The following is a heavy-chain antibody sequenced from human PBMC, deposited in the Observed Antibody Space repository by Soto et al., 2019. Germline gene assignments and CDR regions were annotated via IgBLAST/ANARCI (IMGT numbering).Heavy chain of an antibody. CDR3: AKDWWKMATIPAMINWFDP. J-gene: IGHJ5*02. V-gene: IGHV3-30*18. Sequence: GGSLRLSCAASGFTFSSYGMHWVRQAPGKGLEWVAVISYDGSNKYYADSVKGRFTISRDNSKNTLYLQMNSLRAEDTAVYYCAKDWWKMATIPAMINWFDPWGQGTLVTVSS. CDR1: GFTFSSYG. CDR2: ISYDGSNK. D-gene: IGHD5-12*01.